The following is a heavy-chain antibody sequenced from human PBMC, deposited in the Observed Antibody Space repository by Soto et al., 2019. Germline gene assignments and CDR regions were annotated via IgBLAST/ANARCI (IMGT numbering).Heavy chain of an antibody. D-gene: IGHD6-19*01. CDR2: IYPGDSDI. CDR1: GYSFTSFW. Sequence: GGSLEISCKGSGYSFTSFWIGWVRQMPGKGLEWVAIIYPGDSDIRYSPSLQGQVTISADKSISTAYLQWSSLKASDTAMYYCARQPSNGQWSVWGQGTKVTVSS. J-gene: IGHJ6*02. CDR3: ARQPSNGQWSV. V-gene: IGHV5-51*01.